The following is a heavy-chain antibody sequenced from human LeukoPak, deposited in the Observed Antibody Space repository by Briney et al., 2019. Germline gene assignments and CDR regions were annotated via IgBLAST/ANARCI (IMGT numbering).Heavy chain of an antibody. Sequence: GGSLRLSCTASGFTFSNYWMSWVRQAPGKGLEWVASVKQDETEKYYVDSVRGRFTISRDNAKNSLYLQMNSLRAEDTAVYYCAELGITMIGGVWGKGTTVTISS. CDR2: VKQDETEK. D-gene: IGHD3-10*02. V-gene: IGHV3-7*01. J-gene: IGHJ6*04. CDR3: AELGITMIGGV. CDR1: GFTFSNYW.